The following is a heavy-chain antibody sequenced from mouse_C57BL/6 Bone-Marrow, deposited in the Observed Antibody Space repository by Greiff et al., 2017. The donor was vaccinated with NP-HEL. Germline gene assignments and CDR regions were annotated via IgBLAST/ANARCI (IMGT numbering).Heavy chain of an antibody. CDR2: IYPGDGDT. CDR3: AREDYGNYAGDY. CDR1: GYAFSSSW. Sequence: VQLQESGPELVKPGASVKISCKASGYAFSSSWMNWVKQRPGKGLEWIGRIYPGDGDTNYNGKFKGKATLTADKSSSTAYMQLSSLTSEDSAVYFCAREDYGNYAGDYWGQGTTLTVSS. V-gene: IGHV1-82*01. D-gene: IGHD2-1*01. J-gene: IGHJ2*01.